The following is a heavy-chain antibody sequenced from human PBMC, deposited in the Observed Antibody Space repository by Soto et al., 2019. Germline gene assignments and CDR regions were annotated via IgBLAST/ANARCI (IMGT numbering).Heavy chain of an antibody. CDR1: GGSITSGGYS. V-gene: IGHV4-30-2*01. Sequence: PSETLSLTCAVSGGSITSGGYSWNWIRQPPGKGLEWIGYMYYSGSTYYNPSLKSRVTMLVDRSKNHFSLNLSSATAADTAVYYCARVIATGDYFDYWGQGTLVTVSS. CDR2: MYYSGST. CDR3: ARVIATGDYFDY. D-gene: IGHD6-13*01. J-gene: IGHJ4*02.